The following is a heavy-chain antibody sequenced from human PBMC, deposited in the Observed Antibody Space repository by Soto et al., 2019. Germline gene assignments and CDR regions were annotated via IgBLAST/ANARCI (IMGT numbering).Heavy chain of an antibody. D-gene: IGHD6-19*01. CDR2: ISSSSSYI. CDR3: ARTPQQWLVYWYFDL. CDR1: GFTFSSYS. V-gene: IGHV3-21*01. Sequence: EVQLVESGGGLVKPGGSLRLSCAASGFTFSSYSMNWVRQAPGKGLEWVSSISSSSSYIYYADSVKGRFTISRDNAKNSLYLQMYSLRAEDTAVYYCARTPQQWLVYWYFDLWGRGTLVTVSS. J-gene: IGHJ2*01.